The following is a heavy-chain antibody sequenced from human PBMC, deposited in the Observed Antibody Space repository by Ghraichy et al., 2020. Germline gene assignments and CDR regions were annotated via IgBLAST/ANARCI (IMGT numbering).Heavy chain of an antibody. J-gene: IGHJ4*02. CDR3: ARLYGAATARRFFDF. CDR1: GFTFSIHT. Sequence: LSLTCAASGFTFSIHTMNWVRQAPGKGLEWVSSISSGSGDINYADSVKGRFTISRDNAKNSLYLQMNSLSAEDTAVYYCARLYGAATARRFFDFWGQGAPVTVSS. CDR2: ISSGSGDI. V-gene: IGHV3-21*06. D-gene: IGHD4/OR15-4a*01.